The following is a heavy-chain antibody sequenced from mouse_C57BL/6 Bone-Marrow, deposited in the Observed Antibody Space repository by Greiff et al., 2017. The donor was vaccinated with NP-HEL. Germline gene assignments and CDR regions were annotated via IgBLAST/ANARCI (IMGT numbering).Heavy chain of an antibody. D-gene: IGHD2-1*01. J-gene: IGHJ2*01. CDR1: GYTFTSYW. CDR3: AKPYGNYYFDY. Sequence: VQLQQPGAELVMPGASVKLSCKASGYTFTSYWMHWVKQRPGQGLEWIGEIDPSDSYTNYTQKFKGKSTLTVDKSSSTAYMQLSSLTAEDSAVYCCAKPYGNYYFDYWGQGTTLTVSS. V-gene: IGHV1-69*01. CDR2: IDPSDSYT.